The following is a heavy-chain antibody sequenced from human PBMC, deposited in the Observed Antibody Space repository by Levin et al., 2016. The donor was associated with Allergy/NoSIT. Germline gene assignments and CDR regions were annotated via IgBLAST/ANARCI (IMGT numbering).Heavy chain of an antibody. Sequence: WIRQPPGKGLEWVSAISGSGGSTYYADSVKGRFTISRDNSKNTLYLQMNSLRAEDTAVYYCAKDHGGDGELFDYWGQGTLVTVSS. J-gene: IGHJ4*02. CDR2: ISGSGGST. D-gene: IGHD3-10*01. V-gene: IGHV3-23*01. CDR3: AKDHGGDGELFDY.